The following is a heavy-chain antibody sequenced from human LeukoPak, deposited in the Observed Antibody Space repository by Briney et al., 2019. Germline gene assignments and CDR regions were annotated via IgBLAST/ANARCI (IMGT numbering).Heavy chain of an antibody. CDR2: IHPSSGGT. J-gene: IGHJ4*02. D-gene: IGHD5-12*01. Sequence: ASVKVSCKASGYTFTGYYMHWVRQAPGQGLEWMGWIHPSSGGTNYAQKFQGRVTMTRDTSLSTAYMELSRLRSDDTAVYYCARTNSGYDFIPDYWGQGTLVTVSS. CDR1: GYTFTGYY. V-gene: IGHV1-2*02. CDR3: ARTNSGYDFIPDY.